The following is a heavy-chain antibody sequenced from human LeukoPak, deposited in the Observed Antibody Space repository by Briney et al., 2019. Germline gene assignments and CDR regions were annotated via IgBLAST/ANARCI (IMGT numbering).Heavy chain of an antibody. V-gene: IGHV4-39*07. J-gene: IGHJ3*02. Sequence: AETLSLTCTVSGGSISTSNYYWGRIRQPPGKGLEWIGNIFYSGSTYYSPSLRSRVTISLDTSRNQFSLKLNSVTAADTAVYYCAKSHGYGLVDIWGQGTMVTVSS. CDR1: GGSISTSNYY. CDR3: AKSHGYGLVDI. D-gene: IGHD3-10*01. CDR2: IFYSGST.